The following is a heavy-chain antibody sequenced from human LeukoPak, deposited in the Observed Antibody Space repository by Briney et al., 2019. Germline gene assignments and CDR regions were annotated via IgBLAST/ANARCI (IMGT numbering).Heavy chain of an antibody. CDR1: RFTFSSYE. J-gene: IGHJ3*02. Sequence: GGSLRLSCAASRFTFSSYEMNWVRQAPGKGLEWVSYISSSGSTIYYADSVKGRFTISRDNAKNSLYLQMNSLRAEDTAVYYCARAYYYGSGSHRDGFDIWGQGTMVTVSS. V-gene: IGHV3-48*03. CDR3: ARAYYYGSGSHRDGFDI. D-gene: IGHD3-10*01. CDR2: ISSSGSTI.